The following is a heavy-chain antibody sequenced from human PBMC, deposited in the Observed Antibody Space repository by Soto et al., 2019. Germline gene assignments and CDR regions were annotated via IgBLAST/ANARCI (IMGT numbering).Heavy chain of an antibody. Sequence: QVQLVESGGGVVQPGRSLRLSCAASGFTFSSYAMHWVRQAPGKGLEWVAVISYDGSNKYYADSVKGRFTISRDNSKNTLYLHMNSLRAEDTAVYYCAREAYSSAGMDVWGQGTTVTVSS. CDR3: AREAYSSAGMDV. J-gene: IGHJ6*02. CDR1: GFTFSSYA. D-gene: IGHD6-19*01. V-gene: IGHV3-30-3*01. CDR2: ISYDGSNK.